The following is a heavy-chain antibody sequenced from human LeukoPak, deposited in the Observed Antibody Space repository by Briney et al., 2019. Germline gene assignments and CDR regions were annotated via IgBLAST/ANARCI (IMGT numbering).Heavy chain of an antibody. CDR3: ARDSSGYSNDY. J-gene: IGHJ4*02. Sequence: PGRSLRLSCAASGFTFSSYAMHWVRQAPGKGLEWVAVISYDGSNKYYADSVRGRFTISRDNSKNTLYLQMNSLRDEDTAVYYCARDSSGYSNDYWGQGTLVTVSS. CDR1: GFTFSSYA. D-gene: IGHD3-22*01. V-gene: IGHV3-30*04. CDR2: ISYDGSNK.